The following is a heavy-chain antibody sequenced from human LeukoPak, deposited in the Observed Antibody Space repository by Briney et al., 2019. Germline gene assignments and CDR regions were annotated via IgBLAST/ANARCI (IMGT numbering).Heavy chain of an antibody. V-gene: IGHV1-2*02. Sequence: ASVKVSCKASGYTFTGYYMHWVRQAPGQGLEWMGWINPNSGGTNYAQKFQGRVSMTRDTSISTAYMELSRLRSDDTAVYYCARSHGDITSRNWFEPWGQGTLVTVSS. CDR2: INPNSGGT. CDR3: ARSHGDITSRNWFEP. CDR1: GYTFTGYY. D-gene: IGHD3-3*01. J-gene: IGHJ5*02.